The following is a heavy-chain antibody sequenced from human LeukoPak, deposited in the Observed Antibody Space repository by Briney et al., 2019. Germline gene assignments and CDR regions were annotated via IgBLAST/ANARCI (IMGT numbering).Heavy chain of an antibody. Sequence: PSETLSLTGTVSGGAISSSTYDWGWIRQPPGKGPEWIGSIYYSGSTYYNPSLKSRVTISVDTSKNQFSLSSVTAADTAVYYCARHSRGPAAGPAFDYWGQGTLVTVSS. CDR3: ARHSRGPAAGPAFDY. V-gene: IGHV4-39*01. CDR2: IYYSGST. CDR1: GGAISSSTYD. D-gene: IGHD6-13*01. J-gene: IGHJ4*02.